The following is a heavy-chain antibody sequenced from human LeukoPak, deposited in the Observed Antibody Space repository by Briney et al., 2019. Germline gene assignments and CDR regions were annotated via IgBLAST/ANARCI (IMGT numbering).Heavy chain of an antibody. V-gene: IGHV3-74*01. CDR2: IDNDGSST. D-gene: IGHD6-6*01. CDR3: ARAAYMSSPDY. J-gene: IGHJ4*02. Sequence: GGSLRLSCAASGFTFSCYWMLLVRPAPGKGPGWVSRIDNDGSSTTYADSVKGRFTISRDNAKNTLYLQMSSLRGEDTAVYYCARAAYMSSPDYWGQGTLVTVSS. CDR1: GFTFSCYW.